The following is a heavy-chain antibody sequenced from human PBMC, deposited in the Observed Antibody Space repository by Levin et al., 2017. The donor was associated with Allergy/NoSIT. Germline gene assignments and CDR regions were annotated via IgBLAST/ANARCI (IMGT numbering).Heavy chain of an antibody. CDR1: GFTFSGYA. J-gene: IGHJ4*02. CDR2: ISGSGGST. D-gene: IGHD2-2*01. Sequence: HSGGSLRLSCAASGFTFSGYAMSWVRQAPGKGLEWVSGISGSGGSTYYADSVKGRFTISRDNSKNTLYLQMNSLRAEDTAIYYCAKVVVAAVNGYFDYWGQGTLVTVSS. V-gene: IGHV3-23*01. CDR3: AKVVVAAVNGYFDY.